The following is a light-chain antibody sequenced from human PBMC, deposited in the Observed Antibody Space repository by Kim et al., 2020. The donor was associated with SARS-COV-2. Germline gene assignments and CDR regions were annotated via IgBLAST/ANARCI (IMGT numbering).Light chain of an antibody. J-gene: IGKJ1*01. Sequence: SPGERVPLSCRASQSVSINLAWYQQKPGQAPRLLIYGASTRATGIPARFSGSGSGTEFTLTISSLQSEDFAVYYCQQCYNWPPWTFGQGTKVDIK. CDR2: GAS. CDR3: QQCYNWPPWT. V-gene: IGKV3-15*01. CDR1: QSVSIN.